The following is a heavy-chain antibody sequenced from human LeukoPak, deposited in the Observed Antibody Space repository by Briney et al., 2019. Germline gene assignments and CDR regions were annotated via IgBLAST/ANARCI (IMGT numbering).Heavy chain of an antibody. Sequence: SETLSLTCTVSGGSISSGGYYWSWIRQHPGKGLEWIGYIYYSGSTYYNPSLKSRVTISVDTSKNQFSLKLSSVTAADTAVYYCASDHDYGSDDYYYGMDVWGQGTTVTVSS. V-gene: IGHV4-31*03. CDR1: GGSISSGGYY. D-gene: IGHD3-10*01. J-gene: IGHJ6*02. CDR3: ASDHDYGSDDYYYGMDV. CDR2: IYYSGST.